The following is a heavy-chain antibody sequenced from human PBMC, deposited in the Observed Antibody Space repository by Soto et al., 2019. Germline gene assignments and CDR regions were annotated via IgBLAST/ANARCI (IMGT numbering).Heavy chain of an antibody. V-gene: IGHV3-48*03. Sequence: PGGSLSHSCAAARCTFNSYIMNLVRQALGKGLEWLSYISGGGGTIYYADSLKGRFTISRDKSISTAYLQWSSLKASDTAMYYCASYSSSSVYYYYGMDVWGQGTTVTVSS. D-gene: IGHD6-6*01. CDR1: RCTFNSYI. J-gene: IGHJ6*02. CDR2: ISGGGGTI. CDR3: ASYSSSSVYYYYGMDV.